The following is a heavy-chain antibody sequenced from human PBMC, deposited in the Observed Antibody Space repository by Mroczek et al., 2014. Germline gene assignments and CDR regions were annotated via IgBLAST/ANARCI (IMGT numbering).Heavy chain of an antibody. J-gene: IGHJ3*02. CDR3: ASPKSVVTPGAFDI. V-gene: IGHV4-34*01. D-gene: IGHD4-23*01. Sequence: QVQLQQWGAGLLKPSETLSLTCAVYGGSFSGYYWSWIRQPPGKGLEWIGEINHSGSTNYNPSLKSRVTISVDTSKNQFSLKLSSVTAADTAVYYCASPKSVVTPGAFDIWGQGTMVTVSS. CDR2: INHSGST. CDR1: GGSFSGYY.